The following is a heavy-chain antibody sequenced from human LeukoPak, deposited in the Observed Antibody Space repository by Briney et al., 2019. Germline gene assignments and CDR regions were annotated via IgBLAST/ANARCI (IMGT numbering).Heavy chain of an antibody. CDR3: ARDVAPASAYYYYMDV. J-gene: IGHJ6*03. V-gene: IGHV3-20*04. CDR1: GFTFDDYG. Sequence: GGSLRLSCAASGFTFDDYGMSWVRQAPGKGLEWVSGINWNGGSTGYADSVKGRFTISRDNAKNSLYLQMNSLRAEDTAVYYCARDVAPASAYYYYMDVWGKGTTVTVSS. CDR2: INWNGGST. D-gene: IGHD5-12*01.